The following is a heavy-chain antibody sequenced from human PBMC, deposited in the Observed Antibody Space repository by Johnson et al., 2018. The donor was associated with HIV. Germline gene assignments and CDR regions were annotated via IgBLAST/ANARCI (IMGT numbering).Heavy chain of an antibody. V-gene: IGHV3-66*01. CDR3: ASRPGGDFCSGGSCRPNPYDGFDI. D-gene: IGHD2-15*01. CDR1: GFTFDDYG. Sequence: VQLVESGGGVVRPGGSLRLSCAASGFTFDDYGMSWVRQAPGKGLEWVSVIYSGGSTYQADSVKGRFTISRDNSKNTLYLQMNSLRAEDTAVYYCASRPGGDFCSGGSCRPNPYDGFDIWGQGTKVTVSS. J-gene: IGHJ3*02. CDR2: IYSGGST.